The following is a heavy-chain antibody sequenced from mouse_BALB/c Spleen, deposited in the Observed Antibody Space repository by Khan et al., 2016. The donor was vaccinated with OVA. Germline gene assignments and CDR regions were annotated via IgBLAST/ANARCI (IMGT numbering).Heavy chain of an antibody. CDR2: INPSNDYT. Sequence: VQLKQSGAELARPGASVKMSCKASGYTFTSYTIHWIKKRPGQGLEWIGYINPSNDYTNYNQMFKDKVTLTTDKSSTTAYLRLSSLTSDDSAVYNCVRDGAYHRNDGWFAYWGQGTLVTVSA. CDR1: GYTFTSYT. J-gene: IGHJ3*01. V-gene: IGHV1-4*01. D-gene: IGHD2-14*01. CDR3: VRDGAYHRNDGWFAY.